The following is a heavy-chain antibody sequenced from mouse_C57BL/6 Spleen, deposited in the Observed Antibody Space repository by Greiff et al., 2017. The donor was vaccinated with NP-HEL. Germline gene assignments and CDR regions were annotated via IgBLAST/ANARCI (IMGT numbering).Heavy chain of an antibody. Sequence: VPLQESSPPLFLPFSSVNLSCKASGYTFTDYYINWVKQRPGQGLEWIARIYPGSGNTYYNEKFKGKATLTAEKSSSTAYMQLSSLTSEDSAVYFCARGNGAFAYWGQGTLVTVSA. CDR1: GYTFTDYY. CDR3: ARGNGAFAY. V-gene: IGHV1-76*01. J-gene: IGHJ3*01. CDR2: IYPGSGNT.